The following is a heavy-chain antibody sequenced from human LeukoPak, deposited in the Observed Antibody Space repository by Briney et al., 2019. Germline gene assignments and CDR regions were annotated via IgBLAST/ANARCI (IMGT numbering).Heavy chain of an antibody. J-gene: IGHJ6*02. D-gene: IGHD4-11*01. CDR1: GFTVSSNY. Sequence: GGSLRLSCAASGFTVSSNYMSWVRQAPGKGLEWVSVTHSGGSTYYADSVKGRFTISRHNSKNTLYLQMNSLRVEDTAVYYCARATDDYSNYYYYGMDVWGQGTTVTVSS. CDR3: ARATDDYSNYYYYGMDV. V-gene: IGHV3-53*04. CDR2: THSGGST.